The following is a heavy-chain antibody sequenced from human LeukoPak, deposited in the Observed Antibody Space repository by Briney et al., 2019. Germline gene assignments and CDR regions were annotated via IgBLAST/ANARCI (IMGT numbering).Heavy chain of an antibody. CDR3: ARSGYYPEYDY. J-gene: IGHJ4*02. CDR2: IYYSGST. Sequence: SETLSLTCTVSGGSISSSSYYWGWIRQPPGKGLEWIGYIYYSGSTKYNPSLKSRVTISVDTSKNQFSLKLNSVTAADTAVYYCARSGYYPEYDYWGQGTLVTVSS. V-gene: IGHV4-61*05. CDR1: GGSISSSSYY. D-gene: IGHD3-22*01.